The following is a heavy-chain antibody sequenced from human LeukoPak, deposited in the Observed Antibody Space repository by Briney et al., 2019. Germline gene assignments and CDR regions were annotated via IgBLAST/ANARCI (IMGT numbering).Heavy chain of an antibody. Sequence: GGSLRLSCTASGFTFGDYAMSWFRRAPGKGLEWVGFIRSKAYGGTTEYAASVKGRFTISRDDSKSIAYLQMNSLKTEDTAVYYCTSYGDYDWGFDYWGQGTLVTVSS. V-gene: IGHV3-49*03. CDR1: GFTFGDYA. CDR2: IRSKAYGGTT. D-gene: IGHD4-17*01. CDR3: TSYGDYDWGFDY. J-gene: IGHJ4*02.